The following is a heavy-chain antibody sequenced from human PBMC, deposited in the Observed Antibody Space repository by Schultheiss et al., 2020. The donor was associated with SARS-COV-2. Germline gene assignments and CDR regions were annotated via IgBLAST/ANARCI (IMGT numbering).Heavy chain of an antibody. Sequence: GGSLRLSCAASGFTLSSFWMSWVRQAPGKGLEWVANIKQDGSEKYYVDSVKGRFTISRDNSKNTQYLQMNSLRAEDTAVYYCAKDTKESSYCSGGSCYYYYGMDVWGQGTTVTVSS. V-gene: IGHV3-7*03. CDR1: GFTLSSFW. D-gene: IGHD2-15*01. J-gene: IGHJ6*02. CDR3: AKDTKESSYCSGGSCYYYYGMDV. CDR2: IKQDGSEK.